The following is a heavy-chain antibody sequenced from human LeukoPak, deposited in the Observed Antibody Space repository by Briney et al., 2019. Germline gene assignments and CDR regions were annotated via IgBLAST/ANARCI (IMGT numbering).Heavy chain of an antibody. CDR1: GFTFSSYA. Sequence: GGSLRLSCAASGFTFSSYAMSWVRQAPGKGLEWVSAISGSGGSTYYADSVKGRFTISRDNSKNTLYLQMNSLRAEDTAVYYCATLRGARPYNWFDPWGQGTLVTVSS. CDR2: ISGSGGST. J-gene: IGHJ5*02. V-gene: IGHV3-23*01. D-gene: IGHD3-10*01. CDR3: ATLRGARPYNWFDP.